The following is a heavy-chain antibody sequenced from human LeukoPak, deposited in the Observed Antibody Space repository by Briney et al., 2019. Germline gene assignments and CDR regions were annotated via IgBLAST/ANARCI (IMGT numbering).Heavy chain of an antibody. D-gene: IGHD4-17*01. CDR2: INPSGGST. J-gene: IGHJ6*02. CDR1: GGTFSSYA. CDR3: VSFRTVTTAYYYGMDV. Sequence: GASVKVSCKASGGTFSSYAISWVRQAPGQGLEWMGIINPSGGSTSYAQKFQGRVTITADKSTSTAYMELSSLRSEDTAVYYCVSFRTVTTAYYYGMDVWGQGTTVTVSS. V-gene: IGHV1-69*04.